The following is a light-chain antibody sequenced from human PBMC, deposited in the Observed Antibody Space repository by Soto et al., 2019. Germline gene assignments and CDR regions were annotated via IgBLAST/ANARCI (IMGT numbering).Light chain of an antibody. CDR2: EVL. V-gene: IGLV2-14*03. J-gene: IGLJ1*01. Sequence: QSALTQPASVSGSPGQSITISCTGTSSDVGGYNFVSWYQQHPGNAPKLIIHEVLNRPSGVSSRFSGSKSGNTAPLTISGLQAEDDAVYYCCSYTSSSTVFGTGTKLTVL. CDR1: SSDVGGYNF. CDR3: CSYTSSSTV.